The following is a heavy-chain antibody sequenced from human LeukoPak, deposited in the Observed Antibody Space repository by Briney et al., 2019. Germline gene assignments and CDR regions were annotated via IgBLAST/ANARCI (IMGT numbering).Heavy chain of an antibody. CDR3: ARDPRYLYGSSGYRPQYFDS. CDR2: INTGNGNT. J-gene: IGHJ4*02. Sequence: ASVKVACKTFGYTFTNYGMHWVRQAPRQSPEWMGWINTGNGNTKSSQKFQDRVTLTRDTSASTGYMELNSLRSDDTAVYYCARDPRYLYGSSGYRPQYFDSWGQGTLVTVSS. D-gene: IGHD3-22*01. CDR1: GYTFTNYG. V-gene: IGHV1-3*04.